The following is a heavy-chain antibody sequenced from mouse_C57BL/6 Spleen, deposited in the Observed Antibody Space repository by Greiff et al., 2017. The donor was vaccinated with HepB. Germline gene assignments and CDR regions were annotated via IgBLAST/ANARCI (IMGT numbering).Heavy chain of an antibody. D-gene: IGHD4-1*01. V-gene: IGHV3-6*01. CDR3: ARGTGTYAMDY. Sequence: DVQLQESGPGLVKPSQSLSLTCSVTGYSITSGYYWNWIRQFPGNKLEWMGYISYDGSNNYKPSLKNRISITRYTSKNQFFLKLNSVTTEDTATYYCARGTGTYAMDYWGQGTSVTVSS. CDR1: GYSITSGYY. J-gene: IGHJ4*01. CDR2: ISYDGSN.